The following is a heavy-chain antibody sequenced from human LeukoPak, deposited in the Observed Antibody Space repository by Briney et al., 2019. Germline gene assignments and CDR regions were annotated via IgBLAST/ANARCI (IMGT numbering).Heavy chain of an antibody. V-gene: IGHV1-69*06. CDR2: IIPIFGTA. CDR1: GGTFSSYA. CDR3: ATDAGATGRRTHQLPFDY. D-gene: IGHD1-26*01. Sequence: GSSVKVSCKASGGTFSSYAISWVRQAPGQGLEWMGGIIPIFGTANYAQKFQGRVTMTEDTSTDTAYMELSSLRSEDTAVYYCATDAGATGRRTHQLPFDYWGQGTLVTVSS. J-gene: IGHJ4*02.